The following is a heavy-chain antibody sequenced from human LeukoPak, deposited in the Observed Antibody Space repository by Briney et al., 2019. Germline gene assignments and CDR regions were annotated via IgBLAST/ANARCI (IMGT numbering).Heavy chain of an antibody. CDR2: IIPIFGTA. J-gene: IGHJ4*02. CDR3: ASSPMATIFGRRYFDY. D-gene: IGHD3-3*01. V-gene: IGHV1-69*05. CDR1: GGTFSSYA. Sequence: ASVKVSCKASGGTFSSYAISWVRQAPGQGLEWMGGIIPIFGTANYAQKFQGRVTITTDESTSTAYMELSSLRSEDTAVYYCASSPMATIFGRRYFDYWGQGTLVTVSS.